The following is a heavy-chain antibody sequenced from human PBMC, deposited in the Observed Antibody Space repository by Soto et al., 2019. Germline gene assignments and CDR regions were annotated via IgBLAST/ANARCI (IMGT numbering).Heavy chain of an antibody. D-gene: IGHD3-22*01. V-gene: IGHV1-69*01. CDR1: GGLFSSYP. CDR2: ISPVFQTA. CDR3: ARGGSGYTWFNEF. Sequence: QEQLVQSGAEVKKPGSSVKVSCKASGGLFSSYPISWVRQVPGQGLEWMGGISPVFQTAYYTQRFQGRVTITADESTNTAYMELSSLTAEDTAIYYCARGGSGYTWFNEFWGQGTLVTVSS. J-gene: IGHJ4*02.